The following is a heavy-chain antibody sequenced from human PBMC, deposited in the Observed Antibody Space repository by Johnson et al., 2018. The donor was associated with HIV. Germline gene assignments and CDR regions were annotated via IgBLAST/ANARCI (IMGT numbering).Heavy chain of an antibody. J-gene: IGHJ3*02. D-gene: IGHD3-3*01. CDR2: IYSGGST. Sequence: VQLVESGGGLVKPGGSLRLSCAASGFTFSDYYMNWMRQAPGKGLEWVSVIYSGGSTYYADSVKGRFTISRDNSKNTLYLQMNSLRAEDTALYYCARYFGVVIYDAFDTWGQGTMVTVSS. CDR3: ARYFGVVIYDAFDT. V-gene: IGHV3-66*01. CDR1: GFTFSDYY.